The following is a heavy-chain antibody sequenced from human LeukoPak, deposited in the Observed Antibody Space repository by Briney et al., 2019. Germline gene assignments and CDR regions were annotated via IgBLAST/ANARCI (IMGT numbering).Heavy chain of an antibody. CDR1: GFTFSSYW. D-gene: IGHD3-10*01. CDR3: ARDPDFYGSGSYYNPSNWFDP. CDR2: IKQDGSEK. V-gene: IGHV3-7*01. Sequence: GGSLRLSCAASGFTFSSYWMSWVRQAPGKGLEWVANIKQDGSEKYYVDSVKGRFTISRDNAKSSLYLQMNSLRAEDTAVYYCARDPDFYGSGSYYNPSNWFDPWGQGTLVTVSS. J-gene: IGHJ5*02.